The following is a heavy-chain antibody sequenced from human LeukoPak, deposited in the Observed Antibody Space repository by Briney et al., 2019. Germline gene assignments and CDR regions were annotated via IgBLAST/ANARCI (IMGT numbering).Heavy chain of an antibody. CDR2: INAGNGKT. J-gene: IGHJ5*02. CDR1: GYTFTSYA. V-gene: IGHV1-3*01. Sequence: ASVKVSCKASGYTFTSYAMHWVRQAPGQRLEWMGWINAGNGKTKYSQKFQGRVTITRDTSASTAYMELSSLRSEDTAVHYCARDALSYYYGSGSYRGSWFDPWGQGTLVTVSS. D-gene: IGHD3-10*01. CDR3: ARDALSYYYGSGSYRGSWFDP.